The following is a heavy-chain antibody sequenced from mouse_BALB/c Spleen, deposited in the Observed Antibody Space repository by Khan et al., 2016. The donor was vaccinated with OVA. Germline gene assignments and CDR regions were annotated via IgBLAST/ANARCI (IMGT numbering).Heavy chain of an antibody. CDR3: ARNGVWSYAMDY. D-gene: IGHD2-10*02. CDR2: IWSGGST. V-gene: IGHV2-2*02. J-gene: IGHJ4*01. CDR1: GFSLTSYG. Sequence: VQLVESGPGLVQPSQSLSITCTVSGFSLTSYGVHWVRQSPGKGLEWLGVIWSGGSTDYNAAFISRLSISKDNSKSQVFFKMNSLQANDTAIYYCARNGVWSYAMDYWGQGTSVTVSS.